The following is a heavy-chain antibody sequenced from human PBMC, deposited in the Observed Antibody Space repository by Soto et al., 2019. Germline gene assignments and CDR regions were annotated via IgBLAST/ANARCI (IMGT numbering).Heavy chain of an antibody. Sequence: QVQLVQSGAEVKKPGASVKVSCKASGYTFTSYGISWVRQAPGQGLEWMGWISAYNGNTNYAQKLQGRVTMTTDTTTSTAYMELRSLRSDDTAVYYCASKGAFLWSGESDGMDVWGPGTTVTGSS. CDR1: GYTFTSYG. CDR3: ASKGAFLWSGESDGMDV. J-gene: IGHJ6*02. V-gene: IGHV1-18*01. CDR2: ISAYNGNT. D-gene: IGHD3-10*01.